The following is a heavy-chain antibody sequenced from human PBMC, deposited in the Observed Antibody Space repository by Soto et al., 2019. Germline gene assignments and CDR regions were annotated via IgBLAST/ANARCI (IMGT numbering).Heavy chain of an antibody. CDR1: GYTFTSYA. CDR2: INAGNGNT. D-gene: IGHD3-10*01. CDR3: ARVGGSGSYYYPQ. J-gene: IGHJ4*02. Sequence: QVQLVQSGAEVKKPGASVKVSCKASGYTFTSYAMHWVRQAPGQRREWMGWINAGNGNTKYSQKFQGRVTITRDTSASKAYMELSSLRSEDTAVYYCARVGGSGSYYYPQWGQGTLVTVSS. V-gene: IGHV1-3*01.